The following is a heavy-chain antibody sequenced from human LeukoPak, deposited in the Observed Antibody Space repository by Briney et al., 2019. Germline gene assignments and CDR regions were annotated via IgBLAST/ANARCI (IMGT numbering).Heavy chain of an antibody. V-gene: IGHV4-34*01. CDR2: INHSGST. D-gene: IGHD3-9*01. CDR3: ARSGLRYFDWLRGFDP. J-gene: IGHJ5*02. CDR1: GGSFSGYY. Sequence: SETLSLTCAVYGGSFSGYYWSWIRQPPGKGLEWIGEINHSGSTNYNPSLKSRVTISVDTSKNQFSLKLSSVTAADTAVYYCARSGLRYFDWLRGFDPWGQGTLVTVSS.